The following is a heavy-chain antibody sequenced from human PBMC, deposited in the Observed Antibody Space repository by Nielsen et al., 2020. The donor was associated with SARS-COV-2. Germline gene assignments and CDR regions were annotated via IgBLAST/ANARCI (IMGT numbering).Heavy chain of an antibody. J-gene: IGHJ4*02. CDR1: GGSISSYY. CDR2: IYYSGST. Sequence: GSLRLSCTVSGGSISSYYWSWIRQPPGKGLEWIGYIYYSGSTNYNPSLKSRVTISVDTSKNQFSLKLSSVTAADTAVYYCARVAEQWLAYFDYWGQGTLVTVSS. D-gene: IGHD6-19*01. CDR3: ARVAEQWLAYFDY. V-gene: IGHV4-59*01.